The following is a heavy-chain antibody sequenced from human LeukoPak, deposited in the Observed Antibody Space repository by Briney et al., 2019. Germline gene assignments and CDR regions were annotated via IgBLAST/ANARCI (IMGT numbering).Heavy chain of an antibody. CDR3: ARDPHSRYYDSSGYYGGVY. J-gene: IGHJ4*02. V-gene: IGHV3-23*01. CDR2: ISGSGGST. CDR1: GFTFSSYA. Sequence: GGSLRLSCAASGFTFSSYAMSWVRQAPGKGLEWVSAISGSGGSTYYADSVKGRFTISRDNSKNTLYLQMNSLRAEDTAVYYCARDPHSRYYDSSGYYGGVYWGQGTLVTVSS. D-gene: IGHD3-22*01.